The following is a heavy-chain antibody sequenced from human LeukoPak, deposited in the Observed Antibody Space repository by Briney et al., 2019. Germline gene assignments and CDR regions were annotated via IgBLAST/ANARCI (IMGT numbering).Heavy chain of an antibody. J-gene: IGHJ4*02. V-gene: IGHV4-39*01. Sequence: PGGSLRLSCAASGFTFSDYYMSWIRQAPGKGLEWIGSIYYSGSTYYNPSLKSRVTISVDTSKNQFSLKLSSVTAADTAVYYCARHRAYYYDSSGFDYWGQGTLVTVSS. D-gene: IGHD3-22*01. CDR2: IYYSGST. CDR1: GFTFSDYY. CDR3: ARHRAYYYDSSGFDY.